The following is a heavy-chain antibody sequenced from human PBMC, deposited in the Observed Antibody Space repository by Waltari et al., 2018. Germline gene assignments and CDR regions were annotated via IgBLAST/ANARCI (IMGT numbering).Heavy chain of an antibody. CDR2: IRSKPNIYAT. CDR3: TGGAVTGTDF. J-gene: IGHJ4*02. CDR1: GFTFSGST. V-gene: IGHV3-73*01. D-gene: IGHD6-13*01. Sequence: EVQVVESGGGLVQPGGSLKLSCATSGFTFSGSTIHWVRQTSGKGLEWMCRIRSKPNIYATRYTASVEGRFTISRDDSENTAYLQMSSLMTEDTAVYYCTGGAVTGTDFWGQGTLVTVSS.